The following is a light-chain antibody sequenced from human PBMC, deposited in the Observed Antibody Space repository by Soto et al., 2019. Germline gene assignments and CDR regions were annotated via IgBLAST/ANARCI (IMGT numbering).Light chain of an antibody. CDR3: QVRDSSNDYLV. J-gene: IGLJ3*02. Sequence: SYELTQPPSVSVAPGQTARITCEGHNIGSKSVHWYQLRPGQAPVVVVYDDTDRPSGIPGRFPGSNSGNTATLTITRVEAGDGAGYYCQVRDSSNDYLVFGGGTQRTVL. CDR2: DDT. V-gene: IGLV3-21*02. CDR1: NIGSKS.